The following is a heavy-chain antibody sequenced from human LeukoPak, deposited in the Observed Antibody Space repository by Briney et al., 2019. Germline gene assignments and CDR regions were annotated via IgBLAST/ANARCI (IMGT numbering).Heavy chain of an antibody. Sequence: GGSLRLSCAASGFTFSSYGMHWVRQAPGKGLEWVAVISYDGSNKYYADSVKGRFTISRDNSKDTLYLQMNSLRAEDTAVYYCARDGSAGAGYFQHWGQGTLVTVSS. V-gene: IGHV3-30*05. CDR3: ARDGSAGAGYFQH. CDR1: GFTFSSYG. J-gene: IGHJ1*01. CDR2: ISYDGSNK.